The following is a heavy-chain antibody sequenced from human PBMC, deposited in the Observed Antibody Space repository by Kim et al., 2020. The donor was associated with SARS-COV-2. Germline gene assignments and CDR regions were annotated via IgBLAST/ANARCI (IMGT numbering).Heavy chain of an antibody. Sequence: PSLKSRVTISVDTSKNQFSLKLSSVTAADTAVYYCASRQVVAATADAFDIWGQGTMVTVSS. V-gene: IGHV4-31*02. CDR3: ASRQVVAATADAFDI. J-gene: IGHJ3*02. D-gene: IGHD2-15*01.